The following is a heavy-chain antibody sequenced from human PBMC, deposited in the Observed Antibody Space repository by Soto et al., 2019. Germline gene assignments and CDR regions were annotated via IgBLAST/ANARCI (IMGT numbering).Heavy chain of an antibody. Sequence: EVQLVESGGGLVQPGRSLRLSCAASGFTFDDYALHWVRQAPGKGLEWVSGISWNSGSIGYADSVKGRFTISRDNAKNSLYLQMNSLRAEDTALYYCAKDGENSSSWTLGYWGQGTLVTVSS. V-gene: IGHV3-9*01. J-gene: IGHJ4*02. D-gene: IGHD6-13*01. CDR1: GFTFDDYA. CDR3: AKDGENSSSWTLGY. CDR2: ISWNSGSI.